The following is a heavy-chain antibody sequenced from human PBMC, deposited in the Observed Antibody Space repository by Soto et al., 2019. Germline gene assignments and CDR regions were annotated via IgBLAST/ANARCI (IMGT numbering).Heavy chain of an antibody. J-gene: IGHJ4*02. CDR1: GYTFTSYG. CDR2: ISAYNGNT. CDR3: ARDLGDYGDYPTFDY. V-gene: IGHV1-18*01. Sequence: QVQLVQSGAEVKKPGASVKVSCKASGYTFTSYGISWVRQAPGQGLEWMGWISAYNGNTNYAQKLQGRVTMTTDTSTSTAYMELRGLRSADTAVYYCARDLGDYGDYPTFDYWGQGTLVTVSS. D-gene: IGHD4-17*01.